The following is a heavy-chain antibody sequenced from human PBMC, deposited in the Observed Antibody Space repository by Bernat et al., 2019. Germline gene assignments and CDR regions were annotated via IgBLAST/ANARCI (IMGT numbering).Heavy chain of an antibody. J-gene: IGHJ6*02. V-gene: IGHV3-23*01. Sequence: EVQLLESGGGLVQPGGSLRLSCAASGFTFSSYAMSWVRQAPGKGLEWVSAISGSGGSTYYADSVKGRFTISRDNSKNTLYLQMNSLRAEDTAVYYCAKYQNPSREGYYYYGMDVWGQGTTVTVSS. CDR1: GFTFSSYA. CDR3: AKYQNPSREGYYYYGMDV. CDR2: ISGSGGST.